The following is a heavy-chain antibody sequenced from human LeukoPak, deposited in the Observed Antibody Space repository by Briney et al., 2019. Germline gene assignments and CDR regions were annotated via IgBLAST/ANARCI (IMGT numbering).Heavy chain of an antibody. CDR2: INHSGST. CDR3: ARGNIVVVPAAILGNYYYYYMDV. CDR1: GGSFSGDY. Sequence: SETLSLTCAVYGGSFSGDYWSWIRQPPGKGLEWIGEINHSGSTNYNPSLKSRVTISVDTSKNQFSLKLSSVTAADTAVYYCARGNIVVVPAAILGNYYYYYMDVWGKGTTVTVSS. D-gene: IGHD2-2*02. V-gene: IGHV4-34*01. J-gene: IGHJ6*03.